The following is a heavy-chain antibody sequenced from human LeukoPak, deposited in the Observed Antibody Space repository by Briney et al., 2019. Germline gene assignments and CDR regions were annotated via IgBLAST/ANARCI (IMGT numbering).Heavy chain of an antibody. D-gene: IGHD6-13*01. CDR1: GGSISSYY. Sequence: SETLSLTCTVSGGSISSYYWNWIRQPPGKGLDWIGYIYYSGGTNYNPSLKSRVTISVDTSKNQFSLKLSSVTAADTAVYYCARVRRYSSRPDAFDIWGQGTMVTVSS. CDR3: ARVRRYSSRPDAFDI. V-gene: IGHV4-59*01. J-gene: IGHJ3*02. CDR2: IYYSGGT.